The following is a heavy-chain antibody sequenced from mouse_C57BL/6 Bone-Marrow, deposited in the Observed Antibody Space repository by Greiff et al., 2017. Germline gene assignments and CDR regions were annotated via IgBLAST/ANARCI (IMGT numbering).Heavy chain of an antibody. CDR2: IDPENGDT. Sequence: EVQLQQSGAELVRPGASVKLSCTASGFNIKDDYMHWVKQRPEQGLEWIGWIDPENGDTEYASKFQGKATITADTSSNKAYLQLSSLTSEDTAVYYCTTTVSNPYYFDYWGQGTTLTVSS. D-gene: IGHD2-5*01. CDR1: GFNIKDDY. CDR3: TTTVSNPYYFDY. J-gene: IGHJ2*01. V-gene: IGHV14-4*01.